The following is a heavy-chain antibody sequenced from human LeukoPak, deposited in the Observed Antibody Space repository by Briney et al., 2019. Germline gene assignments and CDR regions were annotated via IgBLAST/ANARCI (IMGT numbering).Heavy chain of an antibody. Sequence: PGGSLRLSCAASGFTFSSYSMNWVRQAPGKGLEWVSGINWNGGSTGYADSVKGRFTISRDNAKNSLYLQMNSLRAEDTALYYCARCQQLRWDYYMDVWGKGTTVTVSS. D-gene: IGHD6-13*01. CDR1: GFTFSSYS. CDR3: ARCQQLRWDYYMDV. V-gene: IGHV3-20*04. CDR2: INWNGGST. J-gene: IGHJ6*03.